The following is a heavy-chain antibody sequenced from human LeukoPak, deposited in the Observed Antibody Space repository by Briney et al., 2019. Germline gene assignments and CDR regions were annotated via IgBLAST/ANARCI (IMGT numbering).Heavy chain of an antibody. CDR1: GYSFTSYW. J-gene: IGHJ4*02. CDR2: ISPGVSDT. Sequence: GESLKISRKGSGYSFTSYWIGGVRQMPGKGLEWRGIISPGVSDTRSRPSFQGEVTISADKSSSTASLRWSRLNASDTAMYYCARHDAYYYDSSGYYYPDYWGQGTLVTVSS. CDR3: ARHDAYYYDSSGYYYPDY. D-gene: IGHD3-22*01. V-gene: IGHV5-51*01.